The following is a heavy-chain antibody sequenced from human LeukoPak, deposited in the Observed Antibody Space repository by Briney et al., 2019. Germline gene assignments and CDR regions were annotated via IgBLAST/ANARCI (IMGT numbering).Heavy chain of an antibody. Sequence: ASVKVSCKASGYTFTGYYMHWVRQAPGQGLEWMGWINPNSGNTGYAQKFQGRVTITRNTSISTAYMELSSLRSEDTAVYYCARGRRGSRLYYYYYYYMDVWGKGTTVTVSS. D-gene: IGHD1-26*01. CDR3: ARGRRGSRLYYYYYYYMDV. CDR1: GYTFTGYY. J-gene: IGHJ6*03. V-gene: IGHV1-8*03. CDR2: INPNSGNT.